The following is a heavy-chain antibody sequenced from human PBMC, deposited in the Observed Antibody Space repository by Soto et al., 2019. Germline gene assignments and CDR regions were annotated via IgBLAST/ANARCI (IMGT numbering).Heavy chain of an antibody. CDR3: AKGLLNGRWDAAD. Sequence: EVHLLESGGVLVQPGESLRLSCETSGFTFSNCVMTWVRQPPGKGLEWVSVITTNGHTDYADSVKGRFTISRDNSKNTVYLQRNSLRAEDTAVYYCAKGLLNGRWDAADWGQGTLVTVSS. CDR2: ITTNGHT. J-gene: IGHJ4*02. CDR1: GFTFSNCV. D-gene: IGHD1-26*01. V-gene: IGHV3-23*01.